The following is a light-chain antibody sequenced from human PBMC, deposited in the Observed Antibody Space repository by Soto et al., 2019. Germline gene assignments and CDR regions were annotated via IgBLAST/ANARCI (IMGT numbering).Light chain of an antibody. CDR2: WAS. Sequence: DIVMTQSPDSLAVSLGERPTITCKSSQSVLYSSNNKNYLAWYQQKPGQPPKLLIYWASTRESGVPDRFSGSGSGTDFTLTISSRQAEDVAVYYCQQYYTTPLTFGGGTKVEIK. J-gene: IGKJ4*01. CDR3: QQYYTTPLT. V-gene: IGKV4-1*01. CDR1: QSVLYSSNNKNY.